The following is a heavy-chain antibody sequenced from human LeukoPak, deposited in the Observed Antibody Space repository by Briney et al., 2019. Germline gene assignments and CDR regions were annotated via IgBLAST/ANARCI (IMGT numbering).Heavy chain of an antibody. V-gene: IGHV3-23*01. D-gene: IGHD6-25*01. CDR1: GFTFSSYA. CDR2: ISGSGGTT. Sequence: GGSLRLSCAASGFTFSSYAMSWVRQAPGKGLEWVASISGSGGTTYYADSVKGRLTVSRDNSRNTLFLQLNSLRGEDTAVYFCARGGGYGDYWGQGTLVTVSS. CDR3: ARGGGYGDY. J-gene: IGHJ4*02.